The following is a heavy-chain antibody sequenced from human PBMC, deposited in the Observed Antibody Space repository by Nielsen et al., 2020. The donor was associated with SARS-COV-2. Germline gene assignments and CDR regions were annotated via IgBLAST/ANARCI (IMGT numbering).Heavy chain of an antibody. Sequence: GESLKISCAASGFTFSDYGIHWVRQAPGRGLEWMAIISRDASRTYYVDSVKGRFTISRDNSKNTLFLQMNSLRAEDTAVYYCARGNGWGSYFDYWGQGTLVTVSS. D-gene: IGHD7-27*01. CDR3: ARGNGWGSYFDY. V-gene: IGHV3-30*03. J-gene: IGHJ4*02. CDR1: GFTFSDYG. CDR2: ISRDASRT.